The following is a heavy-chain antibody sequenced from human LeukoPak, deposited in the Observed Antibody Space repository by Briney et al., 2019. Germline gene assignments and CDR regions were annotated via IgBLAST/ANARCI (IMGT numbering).Heavy chain of an antibody. D-gene: IGHD3/OR15-3a*01. Sequence: ALVKVSCKASGYTFTSYDINWVRQATGQGLEWMGWMNPNSGNTGYAQKFQGRVTMTRNTSISTAYMELSSLRSEDTAVYYCARGLATRRYTLVWTIQIWFDPWGQGTLVTVSS. CDR3: ARGLATRRYTLVWTIQIWFDP. CDR2: MNPNSGNT. J-gene: IGHJ5*02. V-gene: IGHV1-8*01. CDR1: GYTFTSYD.